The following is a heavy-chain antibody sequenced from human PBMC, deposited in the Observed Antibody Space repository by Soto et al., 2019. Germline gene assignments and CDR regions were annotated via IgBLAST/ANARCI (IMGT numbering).Heavy chain of an antibody. CDR3: VRVASLNFDY. V-gene: IGHV3-20*04. J-gene: IGHJ4*02. CDR1: GFTFDDYG. CDR2: VNWNGGST. Sequence: EVQLVESGGGVLRPGGSLRLSCAASGFTFDDYGMSWARQAPGKGLEWVSGVNWNGGSTGYADYVKGRFTISRDNAKNSLYLQMNSLRAEDTAFYYCVRVASLNFDYGGQGTLVTVSS. D-gene: IGHD1-26*01.